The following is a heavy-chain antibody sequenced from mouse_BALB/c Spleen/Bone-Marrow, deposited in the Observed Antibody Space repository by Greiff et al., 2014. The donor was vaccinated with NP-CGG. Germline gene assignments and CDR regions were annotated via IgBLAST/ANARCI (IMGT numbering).Heavy chain of an antibody. J-gene: IGHJ4*01. V-gene: IGHV2-6-7*01. Sequence: VQLQQSGPGLVAPSQSLSITCTVSGFSLTGYGVNWVRQPPGKGLEWLGMIWGDGSADYNSALKSRLSISKDNSKSQVFLKMNSPQTDDTARYYCAREGDYSLYAMDYWGQGTSVTVSS. CDR2: IWGDGSA. CDR1: GFSLTGYG. D-gene: IGHD1-1*01. CDR3: AREGDYSLYAMDY.